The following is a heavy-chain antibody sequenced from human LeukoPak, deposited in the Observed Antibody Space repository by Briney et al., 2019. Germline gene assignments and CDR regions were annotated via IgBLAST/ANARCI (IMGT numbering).Heavy chain of an antibody. D-gene: IGHD1-1*01. CDR3: AKDLSDNYNLFDY. J-gene: IGHJ4*02. Sequence: GGSLRLSCAASGFTFRSYAMSWVRQAPGKGLEWVSLISGPGYTTYYADSVKGRLTISRDNSNNILYLQLSSLRVEDTAVYYCAKDLSDNYNLFDYWGQGTLVTVSS. CDR2: ISGPGYTT. CDR1: GFTFRSYA. V-gene: IGHV3-23*01.